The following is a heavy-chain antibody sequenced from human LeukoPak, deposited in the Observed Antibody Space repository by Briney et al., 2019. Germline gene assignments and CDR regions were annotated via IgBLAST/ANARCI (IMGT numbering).Heavy chain of an antibody. CDR1: GGTLSRYA. Sequence: SVKISCKASGGTLSRYAISWVRQAPGQGLEWMGGIIPIFGTANYAQKFQGRVTITADESSNTAYMELNSLRSEDTAIYYCARDAAIYDTGAYYYLWWGQGTLVTVSS. D-gene: IGHD3-22*01. CDR2: IIPIFGTA. J-gene: IGHJ4*02. CDR3: ARDAAIYDTGAYYYLW. V-gene: IGHV1-69*13.